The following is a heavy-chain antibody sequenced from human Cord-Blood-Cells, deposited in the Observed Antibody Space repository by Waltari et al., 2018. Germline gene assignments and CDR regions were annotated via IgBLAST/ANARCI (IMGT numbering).Heavy chain of an antibody. CDR3: ARAGHSSGWYAFDI. D-gene: IGHD6-19*01. J-gene: IGHJ3*02. Sequence: QVQLQQWGAGLLKPSETLSLTCAVYGGSFSGYYWRWIRQPPGKGLEWIGEINHSGSTNYNPSLKSRVTISVDTSKNQFSLKLSSVTAADTAVYYCARAGHSSGWYAFDIWGQGTMVTVSS. CDR2: INHSGST. V-gene: IGHV4-34*01. CDR1: GGSFSGYY.